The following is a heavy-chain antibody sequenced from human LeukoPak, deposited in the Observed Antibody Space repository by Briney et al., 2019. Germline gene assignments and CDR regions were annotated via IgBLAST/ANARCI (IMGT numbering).Heavy chain of an antibody. CDR2: ISYDGSNK. CDR1: GFTFSSYG. Sequence: GGSLRLSCAASGFTFSSYGMHWVRQAPGKGLEWVAVISYDGSNKYYADSVKGRFTISRDNSKNTLYLQMNSLRAEDTAVYYWAGPRAVPLAYFDYWGQGTLVTVSS. J-gene: IGHJ4*02. V-gene: IGHV3-30*03. CDR3: AGPRAVPLAYFDY.